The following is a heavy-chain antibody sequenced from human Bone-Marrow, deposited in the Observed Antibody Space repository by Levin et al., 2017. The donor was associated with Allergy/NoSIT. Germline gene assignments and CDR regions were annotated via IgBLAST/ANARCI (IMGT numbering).Heavy chain of an antibody. V-gene: IGHV3-11*01. Sequence: GGSLRLSCAASGFIFSDYYVSWIRQAPGKGLEWVSHISSSGLNIYYVDSVKGRFTISRDNAKNSLYLQMNSLRGEDTAVYYCARAYCSGGNCDSSIFIWGQGTLVTVSS. CDR3: ARAYCSGGNCDSSIFI. J-gene: IGHJ4*02. D-gene: IGHD2-15*01. CDR1: GFIFSDYY. CDR2: ISSSGLNI.